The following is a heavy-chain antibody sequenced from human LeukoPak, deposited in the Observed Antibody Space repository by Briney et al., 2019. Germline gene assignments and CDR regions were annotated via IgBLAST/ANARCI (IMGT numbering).Heavy chain of an antibody. V-gene: IGHV3-21*01. Sequence: GGSLRLSCAASGFTFSSYSMNWVRQTPGRGLEWVSSISSTGTYIYYADSVKGRFTISRDNAKNSLYLQMNSLRAEDTAVYYCAREPTAMILWGQGTLVTVSS. CDR1: GFTFSSYS. CDR2: ISSTGTYI. J-gene: IGHJ4*02. CDR3: AREPTAMIL. D-gene: IGHD5-18*01.